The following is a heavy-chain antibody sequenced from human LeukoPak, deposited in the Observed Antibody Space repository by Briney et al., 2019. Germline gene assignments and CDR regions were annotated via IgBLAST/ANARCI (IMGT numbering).Heavy chain of an antibody. CDR3: ARGKVGDWGNWFDP. J-gene: IGHJ5*02. D-gene: IGHD7-27*01. CDR2: ISSSSSYI. V-gene: IGHV3-21*01. Sequence: GGSLRLSCAASGFTFSSYSMNWVRQAPGKGLEWVSSISSSSSYIYYADSVKGRFTISRDNAKNSLYLQMNSLRAEDTAVYYCARGKVGDWGNWFDPWGQGTLVTVSS. CDR1: GFTFSSYS.